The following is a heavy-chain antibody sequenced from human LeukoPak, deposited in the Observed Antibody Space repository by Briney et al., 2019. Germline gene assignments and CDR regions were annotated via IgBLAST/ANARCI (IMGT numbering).Heavy chain of an antibody. CDR3: AKNWGSFSWYFDL. Sequence: PRGSLRLSCATSGFTFKNYWMSWVRQAPGKGVEWLANIKQDGSEKYYVDSVKGRFTISRDNAKNSLYLQMNSLRAEDTALYHCAKNWGSFSWYFDLWGRGTLVTVSS. J-gene: IGHJ2*01. V-gene: IGHV3-7*03. D-gene: IGHD7-27*01. CDR2: IKQDGSEK. CDR1: GFTFKNYW.